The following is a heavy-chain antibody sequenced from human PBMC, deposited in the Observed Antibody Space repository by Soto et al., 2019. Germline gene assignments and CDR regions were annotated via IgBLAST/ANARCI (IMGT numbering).Heavy chain of an antibody. Sequence: SETLSLTCTVSGAPFTNHYWNWIRQAPGKGLEWIGYIFYSGTAKYSSSLKSRVTISVETSKRQFSLKLSAVTAADTAIYYCARGGDGLDVWGQGTTVTVSS. CDR2: IFYSGTA. CDR1: GAPFTNHY. V-gene: IGHV4-59*11. J-gene: IGHJ6*02. CDR3: ARGGDGLDV. D-gene: IGHD3-16*01.